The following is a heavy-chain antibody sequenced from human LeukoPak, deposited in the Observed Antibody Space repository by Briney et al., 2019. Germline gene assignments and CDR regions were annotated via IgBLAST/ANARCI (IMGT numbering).Heavy chain of an antibody. D-gene: IGHD6-13*01. CDR3: ARDLGRSSWYNYYYGMDV. J-gene: IGHJ6*02. CDR2: ISKEGSEK. CDR1: GFTFITFG. V-gene: IGHV3-7*03. Sequence: GGSLRLSCAPSGFTFITFGMSWVGKPPGRGRRGWATISKEGSEKYYVDSVKGRFTISRDNAKNSLYLQMNSLRAEDTAVYYCARDLGRSSWYNYYYGMDVWGQGTTVTVSS.